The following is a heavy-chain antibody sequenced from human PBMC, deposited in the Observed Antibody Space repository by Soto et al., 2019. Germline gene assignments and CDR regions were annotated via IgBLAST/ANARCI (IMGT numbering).Heavy chain of an antibody. CDR2: IWYDGSNK. V-gene: IGHV3-33*01. CDR3: ARDRVWFGELSGHDYYYGMDV. D-gene: IGHD3-10*01. CDR1: GFTFSSYG. J-gene: IGHJ6*02. Sequence: QVQLVESGGGVVQPGRSLRLSCAASGFTFSSYGMHWVRQAPGKGLEWVAVIWYDGSNKYYADSVKGRFTISRDNSKNTRYLQMNSLRAEDTAVYDCARDRVWFGELSGHDYYYGMDVWGQGTTVTVSS.